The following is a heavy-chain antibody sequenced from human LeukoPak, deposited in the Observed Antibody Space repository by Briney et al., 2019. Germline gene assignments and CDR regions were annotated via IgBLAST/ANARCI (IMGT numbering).Heavy chain of an antibody. V-gene: IGHV1-2*02. CDR3: AREDIVATIDVDWFDP. J-gene: IGHJ5*02. D-gene: IGHD5-12*01. CDR1: GGTFSSYA. CDR2: INPNSGGT. Sequence: EASVTVSCKASGGTFSSYAISWVRQAPGQGLEWMGWINPNSGGTNYAQKFQGRVTMTRDTSISTAYMELSRLRSDDTAVYYCAREDIVATIDVDWFDPWGQGTLVTVSS.